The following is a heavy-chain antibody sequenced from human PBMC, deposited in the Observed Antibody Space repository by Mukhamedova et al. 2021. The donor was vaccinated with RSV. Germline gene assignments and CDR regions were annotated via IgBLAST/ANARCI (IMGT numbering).Heavy chain of an antibody. D-gene: IGHD5-12*01. CDR3: ARDIVATRGALDI. J-gene: IGHJ3*02. V-gene: IGHV3-53*01. CDR1: NY. Sequence: NYMTWVRQAPGKGLEWVSVMYIDGRPYYTNSVKGRFTISRDNSKNTFYLQMNSLRSEDTAVYYCARDIVATRGALDIWGQGTM. CDR2: MYIDGRP.